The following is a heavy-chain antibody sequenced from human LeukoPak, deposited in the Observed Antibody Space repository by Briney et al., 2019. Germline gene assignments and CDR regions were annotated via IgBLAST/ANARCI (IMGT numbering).Heavy chain of an antibody. Sequence: SETLSLTCTVAGGSISSYYWSWIRQPPGKGLEVIGYIYYSGSTNYNPSLKSRVTISVDTSKNQFSLKLSSLTAADTAAYYCARARGVITPDWLDPWGQGTLVTVSS. CDR3: ARARGVITPDWLDP. CDR2: IYYSGST. V-gene: IGHV4-59*01. J-gene: IGHJ5*02. CDR1: GGSISSYY. D-gene: IGHD3-10*01.